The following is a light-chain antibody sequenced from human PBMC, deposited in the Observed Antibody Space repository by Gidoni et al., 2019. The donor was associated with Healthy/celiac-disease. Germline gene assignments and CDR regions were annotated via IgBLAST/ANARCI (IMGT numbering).Light chain of an antibody. Sequence: IVMTQSPATLSVSSGERATLSCRAIQSVSSNLACYQQKPGQSPRLRIYGASTRATGIPARLSGSGSGKELTLTISSLQSEDYAVYYCQQYNNWLYTFGQGTKLEIK. CDR3: QQYNNWLYT. CDR1: QSVSSN. CDR2: GAS. V-gene: IGKV3-15*01. J-gene: IGKJ2*01.